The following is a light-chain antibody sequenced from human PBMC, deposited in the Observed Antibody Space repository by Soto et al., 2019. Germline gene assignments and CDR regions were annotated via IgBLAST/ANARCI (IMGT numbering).Light chain of an antibody. CDR3: HQYNNWPPYT. Sequence: EIVMTQSPATLSVSPGERATLSCRASQSVSSNLAWYQQKPGQAPRLLIYGASTSATGTPARFSGSGSGTEVTLTISSLQSEDFAVYYCHQYNNWPPYTFGQGTKLEIK. CDR1: QSVSSN. CDR2: GAS. J-gene: IGKJ2*01. V-gene: IGKV3-15*01.